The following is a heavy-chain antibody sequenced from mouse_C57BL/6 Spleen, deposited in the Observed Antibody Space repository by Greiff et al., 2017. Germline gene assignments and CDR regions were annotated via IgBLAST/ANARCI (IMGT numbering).Heavy chain of an antibody. Sequence: QVQLQQSGAELVKPGASVKLSCKASGYTFTEYTIHWVKQRSGQGLEWIGWFYPGSGSIKYNEKFKDKATLTADKSSSIVYMELSRLTSEDSAVYFCARHEEIYYYGSSPAWFAYWGQGTLVTVSA. CDR3: ARHEEIYYYGSSPAWFAY. CDR2: FYPGSGSI. V-gene: IGHV1-62-2*01. D-gene: IGHD1-1*01. J-gene: IGHJ3*01. CDR1: GYTFTEYT.